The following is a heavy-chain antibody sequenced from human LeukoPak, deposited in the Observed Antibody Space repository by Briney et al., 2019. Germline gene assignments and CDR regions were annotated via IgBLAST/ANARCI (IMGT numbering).Heavy chain of an antibody. D-gene: IGHD3-16*01. V-gene: IGHV4-59*08. Sequence: ETLSLTCAVYGGSFSDYYWTWIRQPPGKGLEWIGYIYYSGSTNYNPSLKSRVTISVDTSKNQFSLKLSSVTAADTAVYYCARLAGILRSFDYWGQGTLVTVSS. J-gene: IGHJ4*02. CDR2: IYYSGST. CDR1: GGSFSDYY. CDR3: ARLAGILRSFDY.